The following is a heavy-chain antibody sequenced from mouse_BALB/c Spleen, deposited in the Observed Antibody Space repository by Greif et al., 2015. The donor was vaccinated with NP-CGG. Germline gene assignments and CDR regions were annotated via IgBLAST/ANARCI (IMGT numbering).Heavy chain of an antibody. Sequence: VQLQQSGTVLARPGASVKMSCKASGYTFTSYWMHWVKQRPGQGLEWIGAIYPGNSDTSYNQKFKGKAKLTAVTSTSTAYMELSSLTNEDSAVYYCTRSYYGPRRDYAMDYWGQGTSVTVSS. CDR1: GYTFTSYW. J-gene: IGHJ4*01. CDR3: TRSYYGPRRDYAMDY. CDR2: IYPGNSDT. D-gene: IGHD1-1*02. V-gene: IGHV1-5*01.